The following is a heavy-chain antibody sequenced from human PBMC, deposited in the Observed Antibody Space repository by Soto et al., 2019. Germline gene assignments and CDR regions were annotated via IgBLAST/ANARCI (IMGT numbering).Heavy chain of an antibody. CDR2: INHSGST. CDR3: AISGTRFLEGTRFGP. CDR1: GGSFSGYY. V-gene: IGHV4-34*01. D-gene: IGHD3-3*01. Sequence: QVQLQQWGAGLLKPSETLSLTCAVYGGSFSGYYWSWIRQPPGKGLEWIGEINHSGSTNYNPSFKSRVTISVDTSKNQFSLKLSSVTAADTAVYYCAISGTRFLEGTRFGPWGQGTLVTVSS. J-gene: IGHJ5*02.